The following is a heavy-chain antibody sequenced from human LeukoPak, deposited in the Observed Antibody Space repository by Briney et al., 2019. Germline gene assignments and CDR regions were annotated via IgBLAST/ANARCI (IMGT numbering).Heavy chain of an antibody. D-gene: IGHD3-22*01. CDR3: ARVSSSGYYQYYFDY. CDR2: IYYSGST. Sequence: PSETLSLTCTVSGGSISSGGYYWSWIRQHPGKGLEWIGYIYYSGSTYYNPSLKSRVTISVDTSKNQFSLKLSSVTAADTVVYYCARVSSSGYYQYYFDYWGQGTLVTVSS. J-gene: IGHJ4*02. V-gene: IGHV4-31*03. CDR1: GGSISSGGYY.